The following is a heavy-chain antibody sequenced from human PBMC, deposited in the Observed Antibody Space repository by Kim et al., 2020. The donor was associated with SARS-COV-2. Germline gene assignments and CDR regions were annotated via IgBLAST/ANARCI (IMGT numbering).Heavy chain of an antibody. CDR3: ARQYSSTWYVDGLDP. D-gene: IGHD6-13*01. J-gene: IGHJ5*02. V-gene: IGHV4-59*08. Sequence: PSLKSRVTISVDTFNNQFSLKLSSVRAADTAVYYCARQYSSTWYVDGLDPWGQGTLVTVSS.